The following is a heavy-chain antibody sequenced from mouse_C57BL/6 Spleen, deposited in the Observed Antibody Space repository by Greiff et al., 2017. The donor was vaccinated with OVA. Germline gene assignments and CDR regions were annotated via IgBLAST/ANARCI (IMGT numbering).Heavy chain of an antibody. V-gene: IGHV1-52*01. CDR3: ESSTVGDY. Sequence: VQLQQSVAELVRPGSSVKLSCKASGYTFTSSWMHWVKQRPIQGLEWIGNIDPSDSETNYNQKFKDKATLTVDKSSSTAYMQLSSLTSEDSAVYYCESSTVGDYWGQGTTLTVSS. CDR1: GYTFTSSW. D-gene: IGHD1-1*01. CDR2: IDPSDSET. J-gene: IGHJ2*01.